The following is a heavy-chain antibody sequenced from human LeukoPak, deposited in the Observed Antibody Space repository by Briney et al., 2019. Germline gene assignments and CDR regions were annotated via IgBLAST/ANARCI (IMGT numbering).Heavy chain of an antibody. V-gene: IGHV3-30*03. CDR3: ARGRGGDYGGNSGHFDY. D-gene: IGHD4-23*01. J-gene: IGHJ4*02. CDR1: GFTFSSYG. Sequence: GGSLRLSCAASGFTFSSYGMHWVRQAPGKGLEWVADISYDGSNKYSADSVKGRFTISRDNSKNTLYLQMNSLRAEDTAVYYCARGRGGDYGGNSGHFDYWGQGTLVTVSS. CDR2: ISYDGSNK.